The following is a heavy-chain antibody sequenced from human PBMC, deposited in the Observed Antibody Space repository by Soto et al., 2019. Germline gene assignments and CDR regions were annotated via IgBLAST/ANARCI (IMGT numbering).Heavy chain of an antibody. CDR1: GFTFSSYA. V-gene: IGHV3-23*01. D-gene: IGHD3-10*01. CDR2: ISGRGGST. J-gene: IGHJ4*02. Sequence: GGSLRLSCAASGFTFSSYAMSWVRQAPGKGLEWVSAISGRGGSTYYADSVKGRFTISRDNSKNTLYLQMNSLRAEDTAVYYCANGPAEGRLAGYYGSGARDYWGQGTLVTVSS. CDR3: ANGPAEGRLAGYYGSGARDY.